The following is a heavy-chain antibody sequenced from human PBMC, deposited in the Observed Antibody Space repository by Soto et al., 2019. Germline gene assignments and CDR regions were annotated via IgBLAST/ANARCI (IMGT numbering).Heavy chain of an antibody. D-gene: IGHD6-13*01. Sequence: QVQLVQSGAEAKKPGSSVKVSCKTSGGTFSSYAISWVRQAPGQGLEWMGGIVPLFRTKNYAQKFQGRVTITADTSTYKVYMELSGLRSGDTAVYYCARGGYSSTWSNLLDRSGLDVWGQGTTVTVSS. CDR1: GGTFSSYA. V-gene: IGHV1-69*06. J-gene: IGHJ6*02. CDR3: ARGGYSSTWSNLLDRSGLDV. CDR2: IVPLFRTK.